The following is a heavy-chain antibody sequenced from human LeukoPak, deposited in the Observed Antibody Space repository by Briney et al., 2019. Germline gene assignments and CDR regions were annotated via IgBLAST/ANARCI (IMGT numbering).Heavy chain of an antibody. CDR2: ISAYNGNT. V-gene: IGHV1-18*01. CDR1: GYTFTSYG. D-gene: IGHD5-18*01. Sequence: ASVKVSCKASGYTFTSYGISWVRQAPEQGLEWMGWISAYNGNTNYAQKLQGRVTMTTDTSTSTAYMELRSLRSDDTAVYYCARRVTQMGNNWFDPWGQGTLVTVSS. CDR3: ARRVTQMGNNWFDP. J-gene: IGHJ5*02.